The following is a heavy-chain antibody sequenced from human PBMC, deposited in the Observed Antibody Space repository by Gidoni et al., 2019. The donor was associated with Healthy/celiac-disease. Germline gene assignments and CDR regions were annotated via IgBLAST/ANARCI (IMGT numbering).Heavy chain of an antibody. CDR2: IWYDGSNK. CDR3: ARETNDFWSGYYTGFDY. CDR1: GFTFSSYG. V-gene: IGHV3-33*01. D-gene: IGHD3-3*01. Sequence: QVQLVESGGGVVQPGRSLRLSCAASGFTFSSYGMHWVRQAPGKGLEWVAVIWYDGSNKYYADSVKGRFTISRDNSKNTLYLQMNSLRAEDTAVYYCARETNDFWSGYYTGFDYWGQGNLVTVSS. J-gene: IGHJ4*02.